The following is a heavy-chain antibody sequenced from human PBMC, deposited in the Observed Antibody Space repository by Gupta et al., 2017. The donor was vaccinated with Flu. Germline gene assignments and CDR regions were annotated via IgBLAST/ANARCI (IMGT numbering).Heavy chain of an antibody. CDR2: TWFDGSSK. J-gene: IGHJ4*02. CDR1: GFSFSDYG. CDR3: ARRGGGSYFGELDY. Sequence: QVQLVESGGGVVQPGKSLRLSCVASGFSFSDYGMHWVRQAPGKGLEWVSVTWFDGSSKYYGDSVKGRFTISRDNSENTLYLQMDNLRVEDTAAYYCARRGGGSYFGELDYWGQGTLVTVSS. D-gene: IGHD1-26*01. V-gene: IGHV3-33*01.